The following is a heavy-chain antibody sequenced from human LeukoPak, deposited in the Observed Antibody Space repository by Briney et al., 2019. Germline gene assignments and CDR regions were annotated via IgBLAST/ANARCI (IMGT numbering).Heavy chain of an antibody. Sequence: GGSLRLSCAASGFTFSDHYMDWVRQAPGKWPEWVGRTRNKANSYTTDYAASVKGRFTVSRDDSKNSLYLQMTSLKAEDTAVYYCTRVLGGGILWFDYWGQGALVTVSS. CDR3: TRVLGGGILWFDY. D-gene: IGHD1-26*01. CDR2: TRNKANSYTT. V-gene: IGHV3-72*01. J-gene: IGHJ5*01. CDR1: GFTFSDHY.